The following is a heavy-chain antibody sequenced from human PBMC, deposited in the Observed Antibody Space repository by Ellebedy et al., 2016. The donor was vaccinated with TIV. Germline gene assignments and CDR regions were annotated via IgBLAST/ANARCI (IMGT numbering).Heavy chain of an antibody. CDR2: IYYSGST. Sequence: SETLSLXCTVSGGSISSGGYYWSWIRQHPGKGLEWIGYIYYSGSTYYNPSLKSRVTISVDTSKNQFSLKLSSVTAADTAVYYCARDPGRVFGAYDSSGYFDYWGQGTLVTVSS. D-gene: IGHD3-22*01. V-gene: IGHV4-31*03. J-gene: IGHJ4*02. CDR1: GGSISSGGYY. CDR3: ARDPGRVFGAYDSSGYFDY.